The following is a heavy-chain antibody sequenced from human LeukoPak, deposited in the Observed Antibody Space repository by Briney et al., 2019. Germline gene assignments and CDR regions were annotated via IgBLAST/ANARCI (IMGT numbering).Heavy chain of an antibody. CDR3: ARDYCSSTSCLYYGMDV. CDR1: GGTFSSYT. V-gene: IGHV1-69*04. Sequence: ASVKVSCKASGGTFSSYTIIWVREAPGQGLEWMGRIIPILGIANYAQKFQGRVAITADKSTSTAYMELSSLRSEDTAVYYCARDYCSSTSCLYYGMDVWGRGPTVTVSS. D-gene: IGHD2-2*01. CDR2: IIPILGIA. J-gene: IGHJ6*02.